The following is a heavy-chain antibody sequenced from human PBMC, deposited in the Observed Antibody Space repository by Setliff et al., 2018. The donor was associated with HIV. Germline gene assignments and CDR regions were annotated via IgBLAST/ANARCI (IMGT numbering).Heavy chain of an antibody. Sequence: SLKISCAASGFTFSDYYMSWIRQSPGKGLEWISKTSRGGTKAYYAASVRGRFIMSRDNTKNLLYLQMNSLTLEDTALYYCVRESTDCRGGSCYSNWFDPWGQGTLVTVSS. J-gene: IGHJ5*02. V-gene: IGHV3-11*04. CDR1: GFTFSDYY. CDR2: TSRGGTKA. D-gene: IGHD2-15*01. CDR3: VRESTDCRGGSCYSNWFDP.